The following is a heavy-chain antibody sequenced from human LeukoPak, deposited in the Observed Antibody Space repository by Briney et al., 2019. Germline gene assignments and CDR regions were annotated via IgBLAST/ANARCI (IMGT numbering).Heavy chain of an antibody. J-gene: IGHJ5*02. Sequence: GESLEISLKGSGFRFTSYWIGWVRPMPGKGPGWMVSIYHGVTDTRYSPSVQGQVTISADKSISTAYLQWSSLKASDTVMYYGARLMNWGSGFDRWGQGTLVTVSS. V-gene: IGHV5-51*01. D-gene: IGHD7-27*01. CDR1: GFRFTSYW. CDR3: ARLMNWGSGFDR. CDR2: IYHGVTDT.